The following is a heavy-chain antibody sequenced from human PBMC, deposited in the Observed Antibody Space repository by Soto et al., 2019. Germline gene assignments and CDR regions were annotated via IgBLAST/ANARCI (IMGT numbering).Heavy chain of an antibody. Sequence: PGESLKISCKGSGYSFTSYWIGWVRQMPGKGQEWMGIIYPGDSDTRYSPSFQGQVTISADKSISTAYLQWSSLKASDTAMYYCARLTGVYYDSSGYYYDFYFAYWGQGTLVTVSS. V-gene: IGHV5-51*01. CDR2: IYPGDSDT. D-gene: IGHD3-22*01. CDR1: GYSFTSYW. J-gene: IGHJ4*02. CDR3: ARLTGVYYDSSGYYYDFYFAY.